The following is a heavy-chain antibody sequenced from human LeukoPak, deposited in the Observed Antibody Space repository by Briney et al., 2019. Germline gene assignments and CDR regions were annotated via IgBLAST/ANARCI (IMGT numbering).Heavy chain of an antibody. CDR3: ARIDIAVASAFILDAFGI. V-gene: IGHV3-30*02. CDR1: GFTFSSYG. D-gene: IGHD2-2*01. Sequence: GGSLRLSCAASGFTFSSYGMHWVRQAPGKGLEWVAFIRYDGSNKYYADSVKGRFTISRDNSKNTLYLQMNSLRAEDTAVYYCARIDIAVASAFILDAFGIWGQGTMVTVSS. J-gene: IGHJ3*02. CDR2: IRYDGSNK.